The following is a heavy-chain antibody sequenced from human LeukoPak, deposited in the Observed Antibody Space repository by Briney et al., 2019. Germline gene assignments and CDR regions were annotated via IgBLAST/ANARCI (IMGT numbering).Heavy chain of an antibody. CDR1: GYTFSNYY. V-gene: IGHV1-46*01. D-gene: IGHD6-13*01. CDR3: ARSGWGSSSSLYNWFDP. CDR2: INPSGGST. J-gene: IGHJ5*02. Sequence: ASVKVSCKASGYTFSNYYMHWVRQAPGQGLEWMGIINPSGGSTSYAQKFQGRVTMTRDTSTSTVYMELSSLRSEDTAVYYCARSGWGSSSSLYNWFDPWGQGTLVTVSS.